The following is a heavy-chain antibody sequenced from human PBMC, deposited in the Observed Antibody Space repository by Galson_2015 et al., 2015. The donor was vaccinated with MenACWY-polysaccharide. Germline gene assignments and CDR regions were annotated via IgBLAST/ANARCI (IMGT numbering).Heavy chain of an antibody. Sequence: SLRLSCAASGFTFSNYWMSWVRQSPGKGLEWVANIKQDGSDKNYVDSVKGRFTISRDNAKNSLYLQMNSLRAEDTAVYYCARGHLGLGLWGQGTTVTVS. V-gene: IGHV3-7*01. D-gene: IGHD7-27*01. CDR1: GFTFSNYW. J-gene: IGHJ6*02. CDR2: IKQDGSDK. CDR3: ARGHLGLGL.